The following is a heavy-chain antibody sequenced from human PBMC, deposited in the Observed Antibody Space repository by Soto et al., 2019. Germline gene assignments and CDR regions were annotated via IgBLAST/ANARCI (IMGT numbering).Heavy chain of an antibody. V-gene: IGHV4-31*03. CDR3: ARILDFWSGHGVFDI. J-gene: IGHJ3*02. CDR2: LYYSGTT. D-gene: IGHD3-3*01. CDR1: GGSVTSVGYY. Sequence: QVQLQESGPGLVKPSQTLSLTCTVSGGSVTSVGYYWAWIRQHPGKGLEFIGHLYYSGTTYYNPSISSRVTITEDTSKTHFSLQLTSVTAADTAVYYCARILDFWSGHGVFDIWGQGTMVTVSS.